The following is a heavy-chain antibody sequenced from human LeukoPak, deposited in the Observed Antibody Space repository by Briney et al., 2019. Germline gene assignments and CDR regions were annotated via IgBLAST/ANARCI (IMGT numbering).Heavy chain of an antibody. V-gene: IGHV4-59*01. Sequence: SETLSLTCTVSGGSISSYYWSWMRQPPGKGLEWMGYIYYSGSTNYNPSLKTRVTISVDTSRNQFSLKLSSVTAADTAVYYCARVESSWYIEKWGQGTLVTVSS. CDR3: ARVESSWYIEK. J-gene: IGHJ4*02. CDR1: GGSISSYY. CDR2: IYYSGST. D-gene: IGHD6-13*01.